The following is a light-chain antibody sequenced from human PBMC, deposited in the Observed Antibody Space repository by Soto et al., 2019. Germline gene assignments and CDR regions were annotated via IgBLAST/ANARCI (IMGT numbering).Light chain of an antibody. J-gene: IGLJ2*01. V-gene: IGLV3-1*01. Sequence: SYELTQSPSVSVSPGQTASITCSGDKLGDKYVSWYQQKPGQSPVLVMYQDRKRPPGIPERFSGSNSGNAATLTISGTQPMDEGDYYCQAWDINTVVFGGGTKLTVL. CDR1: KLGDKY. CDR2: QDR. CDR3: QAWDINTVV.